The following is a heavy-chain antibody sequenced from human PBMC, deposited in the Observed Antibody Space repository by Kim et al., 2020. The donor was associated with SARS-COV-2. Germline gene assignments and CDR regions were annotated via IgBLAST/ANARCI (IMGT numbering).Heavy chain of an antibody. CDR3: AHYTVGSEYGMDV. D-gene: IGHD3-3*01. J-gene: IGHJ6*02. CDR2: IYYSGST. V-gene: IGHV4-30-4*01. Sequence: SETLSLTCTVSGGSISSGDYYWSWIRQPPGKGLEWIGYIYYSGSTYYNPSLKSRVTISVDTSKNQFSLKLSSVTAADTAVYYCAHYTVGSEYGMDVWGQGTTVTVSS. CDR1: GGSISSGDYY.